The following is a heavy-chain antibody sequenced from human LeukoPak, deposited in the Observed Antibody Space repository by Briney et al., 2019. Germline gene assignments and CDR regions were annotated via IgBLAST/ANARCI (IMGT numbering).Heavy chain of an antibody. V-gene: IGHV3-21*04. Sequence: GGSLSLSCAASGFTFSTYSMNWVRQAPGKGLEWVSSISSSRTTYYADSVKGRFTISRDNAKNSLYLQMNSLRAEDTAVYYCAKDRSIAAAEANWGQGTLVTVSS. CDR1: GFTFSTYS. CDR2: ISSSRTT. CDR3: AKDRSIAAAEAN. D-gene: IGHD6-13*01. J-gene: IGHJ4*02.